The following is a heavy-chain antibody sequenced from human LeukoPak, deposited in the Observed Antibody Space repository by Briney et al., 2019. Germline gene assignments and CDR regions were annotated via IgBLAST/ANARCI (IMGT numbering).Heavy chain of an antibody. V-gene: IGHV3-11*01. J-gene: IGHJ4*02. D-gene: IGHD1-1*01. CDR2: ISNSGDLI. Sequence: GGSLRLSCAASGFMLSDEYMSWLRQAPGKGLEGGSYISNSGDLIAYAASVKGQLTISQDNAKNSLFVEMSGLRAEDTAVYYCARARETGPGAHFDHWGQGALLIVSS. CDR1: GFMLSDEY. CDR3: ARARETGPGAHFDH.